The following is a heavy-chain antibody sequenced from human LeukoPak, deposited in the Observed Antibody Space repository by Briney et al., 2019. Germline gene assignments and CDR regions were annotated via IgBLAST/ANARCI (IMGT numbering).Heavy chain of an antibody. D-gene: IGHD4-11*01. Sequence: ASVKVSCKASGYTFTNYYMHWVRQAPGQGLEWMGIINPSSGSTIYSQKFQGRVSVTRDTSTSTVYMELSSLRSEDTAVYYCARGKAVTDTLGYFDYWGQGTLVTVSS. J-gene: IGHJ4*02. V-gene: IGHV1-46*01. CDR1: GYTFTNYY. CDR2: INPSSGST. CDR3: ARGKAVTDTLGYFDY.